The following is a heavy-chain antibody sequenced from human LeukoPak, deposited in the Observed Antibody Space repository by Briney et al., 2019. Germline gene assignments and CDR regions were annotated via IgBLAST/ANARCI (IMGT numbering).Heavy chain of an antibody. J-gene: IGHJ4*02. CDR2: IIPIFGTA. CDR1: GGTFSSYA. V-gene: IGHV1-69*05. CDR3: EREDYDILTGYYKGFDY. Sequence: ASVKVSCKASGGTFSSYAISWVRQAPGQGLEWMGRIIPIFGTANYAQKFQGRVTITTDESTSTAYMELSSLRSEDTAVYYCEREDYDILTGYYKGFDYWGQGTLVTVSS. D-gene: IGHD3-9*01.